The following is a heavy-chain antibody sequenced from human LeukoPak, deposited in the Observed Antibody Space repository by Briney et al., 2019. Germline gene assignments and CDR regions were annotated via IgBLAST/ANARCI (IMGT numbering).Heavy chain of an antibody. J-gene: IGHJ4*02. D-gene: IGHD2-8*01. CDR2: INAGNGNT. V-gene: IGHV1-3*01. CDR1: GYTFTSYG. Sequence: ASVKVSCKASGYTFTSYGISWVRQAPGQGLEWMGWINAGNGNTKYSQKFQGRVTITRDTSASTAYMELSSLRSEDTAVYYCARSNRLYYFDYWGQGTLVTVSS. CDR3: ARSNRLYYFDY.